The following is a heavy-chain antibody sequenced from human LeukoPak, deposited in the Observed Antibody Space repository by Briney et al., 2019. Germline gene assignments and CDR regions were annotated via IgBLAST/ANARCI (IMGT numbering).Heavy chain of an antibody. V-gene: IGHV1-8*01. Sequence: GASVKVSCKASGYTFTSYDINWVRQATGQGLEWMGWVNPNSGNTGYAQKFQGRVTMTRNTSISTAYMELSSLRSEDTAVYYCARGLLGAAAGENFDSWGQGTLVTVSS. CDR3: ARGLLGAAAGENFDS. D-gene: IGHD6-13*01. J-gene: IGHJ4*02. CDR1: GYTFTSYD. CDR2: VNPNSGNT.